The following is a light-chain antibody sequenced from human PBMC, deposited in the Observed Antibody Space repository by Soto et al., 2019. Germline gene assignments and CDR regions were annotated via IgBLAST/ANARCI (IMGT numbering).Light chain of an antibody. V-gene: IGKV3-15*01. CDR2: GAS. J-gene: IGKJ1*01. CDR3: QQYNNWPQT. Sequence: EIVMTQSPATLSVSPGERATLSCRASQSVSSKLAWYQQKPGQAPRHLIYGASTRATGIPARFSGSGSGTEFTLTISSLQSEDFAVYYCQQYNNWPQTFGQGTKVEIK. CDR1: QSVSSK.